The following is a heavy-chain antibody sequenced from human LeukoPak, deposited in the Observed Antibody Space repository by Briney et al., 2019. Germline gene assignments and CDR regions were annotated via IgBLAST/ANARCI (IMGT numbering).Heavy chain of an antibody. CDR3: TREKISMTTVTTSWFDP. J-gene: IGHJ5*02. V-gene: IGHV4-38-2*02. CDR2: IYHSGST. CDR1: GYSIISGYY. Sequence: SETLSLTCTVSGYSIISGYYWGWIRQPPGKGLEWIGSIYHSGSTYYNPSLKSRVTISVDTSKNQFSLKLSSVTAADTAVYYCTREKISMTTVTTSWFDPWGQGTLVIVSS. D-gene: IGHD4-11*01.